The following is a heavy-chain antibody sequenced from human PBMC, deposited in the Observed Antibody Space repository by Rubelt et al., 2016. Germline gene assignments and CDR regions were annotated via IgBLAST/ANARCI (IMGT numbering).Heavy chain of an antibody. V-gene: IGHV4-61*02. CDR3: ARVSPASSGWRYYFDY. D-gene: IGHD6-19*01. J-gene: IGHJ4*02. CDR2: IYTSGSP. CDR1: GGSISSSSYY. Sequence: QLQLQESGPGLVKPSETLSLTCTVSGGSISSSSYYWGRIRQPAGKGLEWIGRIYTSGSPNNNPALKSRVTRSVDTSKNQCSLKLSSVTAADTAVYYCARVSPASSGWRYYFDYWGQGTLVTVSS.